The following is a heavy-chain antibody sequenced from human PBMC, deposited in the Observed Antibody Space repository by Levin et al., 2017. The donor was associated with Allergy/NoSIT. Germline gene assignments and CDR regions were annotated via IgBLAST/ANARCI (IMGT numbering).Heavy chain of an antibody. CDR1: GVSFSDYY. J-gene: IGHJ4*02. V-gene: IGHV4-34*01. CDR2: INHSGST. D-gene: IGHD6-19*01. CDR3: ARSVAGLDY. Sequence: SETLSLTCAVYGVSFSDYYWSWIRQPPGKGLEWVGEINHSGSTNYNPSLKSRVAISLDTSKNQFSLKLSSVTAADTAVYYCARSVAGLDYWGQGTLVTVSS.